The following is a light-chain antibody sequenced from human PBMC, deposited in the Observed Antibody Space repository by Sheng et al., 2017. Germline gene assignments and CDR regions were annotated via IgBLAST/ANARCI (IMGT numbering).Light chain of an antibody. CDR2: AAS. V-gene: IGKV1-27*01. CDR3: QKYKGAPWT. Sequence: DIQMTQSPSSLSASVGDRVTITCRASQDISHYLAWFQQKPGKLPKLLIYAASTLQSGVPSRFSGSRSGTDFSLTISGLQPEDVAIYYCQKYKGAPWTFGQGTKVE. J-gene: IGKJ1*01. CDR1: QDISHY.